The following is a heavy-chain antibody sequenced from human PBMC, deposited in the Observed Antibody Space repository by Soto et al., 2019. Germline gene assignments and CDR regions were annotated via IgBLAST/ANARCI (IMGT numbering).Heavy chain of an antibody. Sequence: ASVKVCCKASGYTFTSYDINWVRQATGQGLEWMGWMNPNSGNTGYAQKFQGRVTMTRNTSISTAYMELSSLRSEDTAVYYCARTPYSSGWYVHYYYYMDVWGKGTTVTVSS. V-gene: IGHV1-8*01. J-gene: IGHJ6*03. CDR3: ARTPYSSGWYVHYYYYMDV. CDR2: MNPNSGNT. CDR1: GYTFTSYD. D-gene: IGHD6-19*01.